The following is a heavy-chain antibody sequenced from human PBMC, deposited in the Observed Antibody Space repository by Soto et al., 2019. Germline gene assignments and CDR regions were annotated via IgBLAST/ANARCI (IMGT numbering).Heavy chain of an antibody. CDR2: IEQDGSEK. CDR1: GFSFSSYW. D-gene: IGHD6-19*01. V-gene: IGHV3-7*05. CDR3: ARDQFSGWYSDY. J-gene: IGHJ4*02. Sequence: GGSLRLSCAASGFSFSSYWMTWVRQALGKGLEWVANIEQDGSEKYYVDSVKGRFTISRDNAKNSLYLQINSLRAEDTAVYYCARDQFSGWYSDYWGQGTLVTVSS.